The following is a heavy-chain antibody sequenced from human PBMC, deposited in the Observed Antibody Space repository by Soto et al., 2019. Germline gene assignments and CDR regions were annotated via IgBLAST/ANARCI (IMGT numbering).Heavy chain of an antibody. CDR2: IYYSGST. V-gene: IGHV4-59*01. Sequence: SETLSLACTVPVGSSSSYYWSWIRQPPGKGLEWIGYIYYSGSTNYNPSLKSRVTISVDTSKNQFSLKLSSVTAADTAVYYCARDCSVNQRWLRGYYGMDVWGQGTTVTVSS. CDR1: VGSSSSYY. J-gene: IGHJ6*02. CDR3: ARDCSVNQRWLRGYYGMDV. D-gene: IGHD5-12*01.